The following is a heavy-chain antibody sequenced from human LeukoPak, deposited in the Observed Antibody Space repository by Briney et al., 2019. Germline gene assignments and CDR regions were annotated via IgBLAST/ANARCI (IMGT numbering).Heavy chain of an antibody. V-gene: IGHV4-59*01. CDR1: GGSISSYY. CDR2: IYDSGST. Sequence: SETLSLTCTVSGGSISSYYWSWIRQPPGKGLEWIGYIYDSGSTNHNPSLKSRVTISVDTSKNQFSLKLSSVTAADTAVYYCARRVHSSSWSSYFDYWGQETLVTVSS. J-gene: IGHJ4*02. CDR3: ARRVHSSSWSSYFDY. D-gene: IGHD6-13*01.